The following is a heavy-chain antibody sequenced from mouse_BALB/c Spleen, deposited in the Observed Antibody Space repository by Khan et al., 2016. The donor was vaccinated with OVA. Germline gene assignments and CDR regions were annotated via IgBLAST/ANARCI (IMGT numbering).Heavy chain of an antibody. CDR2: ISPGSGDT. Sequence: QVQLQQSGAELARPGASVKLSCKASGYTFTDYYINWVKQRPGQGLEWIGEISPGSGDTYYNEKFKGKATLTADKSSSTDYMQLSSLTAEASAVYFCARRNYFGYTFAYWGQGTLVTVSA. D-gene: IGHD1-2*01. J-gene: IGHJ3*01. CDR1: GYTFTDYY. V-gene: IGHV1-77*01. CDR3: ARRNYFGYTFAY.